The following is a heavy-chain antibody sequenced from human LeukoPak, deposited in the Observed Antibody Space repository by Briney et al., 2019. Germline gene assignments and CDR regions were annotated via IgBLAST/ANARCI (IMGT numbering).Heavy chain of an antibody. V-gene: IGHV4-39*07. D-gene: IGHD1-1*01. J-gene: IGHJ6*03. CDR2: FSCSGST. CDR3: ARTFWNDDPDYYYMDV. CDR1: GGSISSCTYS. Sequence: PSETLSLTCSVSGGSISSCTYSWGWIRQPPGKGLEWIGSFSCSGSTYYNPSLKSRVTISVDTSKNQFSLKLSSVTAADTAVYYCARTFWNDDPDYYYMDVWDKGTTVTVSS.